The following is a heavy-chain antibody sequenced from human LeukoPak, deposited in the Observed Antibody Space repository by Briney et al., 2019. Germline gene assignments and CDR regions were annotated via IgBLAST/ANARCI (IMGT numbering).Heavy chain of an antibody. CDR1: GGSFSGYY. D-gene: IGHD3-10*01. CDR2: IHYSGSA. V-gene: IGHV4-34*01. J-gene: IGHJ4*02. CDR3: ARGQWFRAF. Sequence: SEILSLTCAVYGGSFSGYYWTWIRQPPGKGLEWIGEIHYSGSATYNPSLKSRVTISVDTSENQFSLKMKSVTAADTAVYYCARGQWFRAFWSRGTPVTVSS.